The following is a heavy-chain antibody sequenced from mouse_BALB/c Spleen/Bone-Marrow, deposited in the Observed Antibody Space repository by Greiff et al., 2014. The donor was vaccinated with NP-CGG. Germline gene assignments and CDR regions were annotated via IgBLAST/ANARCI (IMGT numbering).Heavy chain of an antibody. D-gene: IGHD2-14*01. CDR3: ARGDYRSYYFDY. CDR2: INPGSGGT. CDR1: GYAFTNYL. Sequence: VQGVESGAELVRPGTSVKVSCKASGYAFTNYLIEWVKQRPGQGLEWTGVINPGSGGTNYNEKFKGKATLTADKSSSTAYMQLSSLTSDDSAVYFCARGDYRSYYFDYWGQGTTPTVSS. J-gene: IGHJ2*01. V-gene: IGHV1-54*01.